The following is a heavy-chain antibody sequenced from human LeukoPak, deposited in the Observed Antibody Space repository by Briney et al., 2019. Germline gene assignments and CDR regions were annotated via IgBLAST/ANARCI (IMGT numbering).Heavy chain of an antibody. V-gene: IGHV1-46*01. CDR1: GYTFTSYY. J-gene: IGHJ4*02. CDR3: ARDWRNSSSWPALGGY. D-gene: IGHD6-13*01. Sequence: ASVKVSCKASGYTFTSYYMHWVRQAAGQGLEWMGIINPSGGSTSYAQKFQGRVTMTGDTSTSTVYVELSSLRSEDTAVYYCARDWRNSSSWPALGGYWGQGTLVTVSS. CDR2: INPSGGST.